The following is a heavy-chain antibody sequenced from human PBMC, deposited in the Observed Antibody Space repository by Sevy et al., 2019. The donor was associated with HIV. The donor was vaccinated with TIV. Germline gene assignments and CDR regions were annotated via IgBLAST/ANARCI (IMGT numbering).Heavy chain of an antibody. CDR3: ASVRPCGGDCYYFDS. Sequence: ASVKVSCKASGGSLSNYGTNWVRQAPGQGLEWTGGIIPRVGLTNYAQKFQDRVTITADESTNTVYIEVRRLTSEDTGVYYCASVRPCGGDCYYFDSWGQGTLVTVSS. V-gene: IGHV1-69*10. J-gene: IGHJ4*02. CDR1: GGSLSNYG. CDR2: IIPRVGLT. D-gene: IGHD2-21*01.